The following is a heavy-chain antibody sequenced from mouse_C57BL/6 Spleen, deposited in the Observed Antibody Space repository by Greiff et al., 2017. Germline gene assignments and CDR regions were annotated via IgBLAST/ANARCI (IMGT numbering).Heavy chain of an antibody. Sequence: QVQLQQPGAELVKPGASVKLSCKASGYTFTSYWMHWVKQRPGQGLEWIGMIHPNSGSTNYNEKFKSKATLTVDKSASTAYMQHSSLTSEDSAVYYGARGSGISSYWCFDVWGTGTTVTVSS. V-gene: IGHV1-64*01. J-gene: IGHJ1*03. CDR1: GYTFTSYW. CDR2: IHPNSGST. CDR3: ARGSGISSYWCFDV. D-gene: IGHD1-1*01.